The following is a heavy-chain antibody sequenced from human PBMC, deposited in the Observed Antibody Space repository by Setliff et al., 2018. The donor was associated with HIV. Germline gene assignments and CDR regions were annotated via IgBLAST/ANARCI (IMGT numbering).Heavy chain of an antibody. CDR2: FYTSGST. CDR3: ARFRNYSTPDY. D-gene: IGHD1-7*01. CDR1: GGSFTTYY. V-gene: IGHV4-4*09. J-gene: IGHJ4*02. Sequence: LSLTCTVSGGSFTTYYWSWLRQPPGKELEWIGYFYTSGSTNYNPSLKSRVTISIDTSKNQFSLKLNAVTAADTAVYYCARFRNYSTPDYWGQGTLVTVSS.